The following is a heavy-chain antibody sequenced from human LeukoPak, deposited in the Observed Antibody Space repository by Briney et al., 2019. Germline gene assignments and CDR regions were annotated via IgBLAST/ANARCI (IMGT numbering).Heavy chain of an antibody. V-gene: IGHV4-4*07. D-gene: IGHD2-15*01. CDR1: GGSISSYY. CDR3: ARDGGFNCSGGSCYQKPPYFDY. Sequence: SETLSLTCTVSGGSISSYYWSWIRQPAGKGLEWIGRIYTSGSTNYNPSLKSRVTMSVDTSKNQFSLKLSPVTAADTAVYYCARDGGFNCSGGSCYQKPPYFDYWGQGTLVTVSS. J-gene: IGHJ4*02. CDR2: IYTSGST.